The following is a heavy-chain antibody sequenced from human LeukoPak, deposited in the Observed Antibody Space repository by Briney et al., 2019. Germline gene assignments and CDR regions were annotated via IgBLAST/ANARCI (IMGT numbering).Heavy chain of an antibody. D-gene: IGHD2-15*01. CDR1: GFTFSSYW. CDR2: IYSDGSST. J-gene: IGHJ3*02. Sequence: GGSLRLTCAASGFTFSSYWIHWVRQAPGKGLVWVSRIYSDGSSTNYADSVKGRFTISRDNAKNTLYLQMNSPRAEDTAVYYCARGEYCSGGSCYSAAFDIWGQGTMVTVSS. CDR3: ARGEYCSGGSCYSAAFDI. V-gene: IGHV3-74*01.